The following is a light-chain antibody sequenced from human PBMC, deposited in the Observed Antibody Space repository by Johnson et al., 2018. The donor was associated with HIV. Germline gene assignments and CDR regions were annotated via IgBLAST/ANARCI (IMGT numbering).Light chain of an antibody. CDR1: SSNIGNNY. V-gene: IGLV1-51*01. J-gene: IGLJ1*01. CDR3: GTWDSSLSAGV. CDR2: DNN. Sequence: QFVLTQPPSVSEAPGQKVTISCSGSSSNIGNNYVSWYQQLPGTAPKLLIYDNNKRPSGIPDRFSGSKSGTSATLGITGLQTGDEADYYCGTWDSSLSAGVFGTGTKVTVL.